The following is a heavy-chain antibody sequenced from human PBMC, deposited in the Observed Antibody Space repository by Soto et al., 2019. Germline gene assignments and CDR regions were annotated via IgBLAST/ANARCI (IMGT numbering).Heavy chain of an antibody. CDR3: AKDHLATGTTRY. CDR2: ISGSGGST. CDR1: GVTFSSYA. Sequence: GGSLRLACAASGVTFSSYAMSWVRQAPGKGLEWVSAISGSGGSTYYADSVKGRFTISRDNSKNTLYLQMNSLRAEDTAVYYCAKDHLATGTTRYWGQGTLVTVSS. V-gene: IGHV3-23*01. J-gene: IGHJ4*02. D-gene: IGHD1-7*01.